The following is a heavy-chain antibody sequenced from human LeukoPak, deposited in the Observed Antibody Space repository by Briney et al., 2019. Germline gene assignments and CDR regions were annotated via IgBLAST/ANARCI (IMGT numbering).Heavy chain of an antibody. CDR3: ARANSSLYYFDY. CDR2: INHSGST. CDR1: GGSFSGYY. J-gene: IGHJ4*02. D-gene: IGHD3-22*01. Sequence: ASETLSLTCAVYGGSFSGYYWSWIRQPPGKGLEWIGEINHSGSTNYNLSLKSRVTISVDTSKNQFSLKLSSVTAADTAVYYCARANSSLYYFDYWGQGTLVTVSS. V-gene: IGHV4-34*01.